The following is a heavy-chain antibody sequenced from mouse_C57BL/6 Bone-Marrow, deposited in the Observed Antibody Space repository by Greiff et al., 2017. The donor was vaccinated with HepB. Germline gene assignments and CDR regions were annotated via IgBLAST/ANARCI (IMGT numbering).Heavy chain of an antibody. D-gene: IGHD1-1*01. CDR3: TRYGFYYYAMDY. CDR1: GYTFTDYE. CDR2: IDPETGGT. Sequence: VQLQQSGAELVRPGASVTLSCKASGYTFTDYEMHWVKQTPVHGLEWIGAIDPETGGTAYNQKFKGKAILTADKSSSPAYMELRSLTSEDSAVYYCTRYGFYYYAMDYWGQGTSVTVSS. J-gene: IGHJ4*01. V-gene: IGHV1-15*01.